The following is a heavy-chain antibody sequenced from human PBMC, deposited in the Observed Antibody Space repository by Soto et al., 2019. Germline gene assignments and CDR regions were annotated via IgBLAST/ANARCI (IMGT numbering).Heavy chain of an antibody. CDR2: TYYRSKWYN. CDR1: GNSVSSDGAA. CDR3: AREYGSGHLNWLDP. J-gene: IGHJ5*02. Sequence: PGHTLSRTGASSGNSVSSDGAAWDWIRQSPSRGLEWLGRTYYRSKWYNDYGVSVKSRITINPDTSKNQFSLQLNSATPQDTAVYHCAREYGSGHLNWLDPWAQGTLVTVYS. V-gene: IGHV6-1*01. D-gene: IGHD3-10*01.